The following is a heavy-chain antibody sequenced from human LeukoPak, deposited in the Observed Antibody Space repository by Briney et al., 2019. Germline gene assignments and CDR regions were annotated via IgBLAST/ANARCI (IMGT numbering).Heavy chain of an antibody. V-gene: IGHV3-49*04. CDR2: IRSKAYGGTT. CDR1: GFTFGDYA. D-gene: IGHD1-26*01. Sequence: PGGSLRLSCTASGFTFGDYAMSWVRQAPGKGLEWVGFIRSKAYGGTTEYAASVKGRFTISRDDSKSIAYLQMNSLKTEDTAVYYCTRGGYSGSYVDAFDIWGQGTMVTVSS. J-gene: IGHJ3*02. CDR3: TRGGYSGSYVDAFDI.